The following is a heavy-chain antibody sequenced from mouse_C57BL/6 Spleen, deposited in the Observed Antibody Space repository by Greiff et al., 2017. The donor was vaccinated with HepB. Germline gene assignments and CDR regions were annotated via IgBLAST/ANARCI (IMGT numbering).Heavy chain of an antibody. V-gene: IGHV5-17*01. CDR2: ISSGSSTI. CDR1: GFTFSDYG. J-gene: IGHJ1*03. D-gene: IGHD1-1*01. Sequence: EVKLVESGGGLVKPGGSLKLSCAASGFTFSDYGMHWVRQAPEKGLEWVADISSGSSTIYYADTVKGRFTITRDNAKNTLFLQMTSLRTEDTALYYCARGYYGSSYSYWYFDVWGTGTTVTVSS. CDR3: ARGYYGSSYSYWYFDV.